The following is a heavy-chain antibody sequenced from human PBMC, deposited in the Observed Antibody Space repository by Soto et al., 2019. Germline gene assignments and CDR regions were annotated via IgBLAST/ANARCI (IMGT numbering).Heavy chain of an antibody. Sequence: QVQLVESGGGVVQPGRSLRLSCAASGFTFSSYAMHWVRQAPGKGLEWVAVISYDGSNKYYADSVKGRFTISRDNSKNTLYLQMNSLRAEDTAVYYCARVGEQGNYDILTGYYLGGGLYYFDYWGQGTLVTVSS. D-gene: IGHD3-9*01. J-gene: IGHJ4*02. CDR3: ARVGEQGNYDILTGYYLGGGLYYFDY. CDR2: ISYDGSNK. CDR1: GFTFSSYA. V-gene: IGHV3-30-3*01.